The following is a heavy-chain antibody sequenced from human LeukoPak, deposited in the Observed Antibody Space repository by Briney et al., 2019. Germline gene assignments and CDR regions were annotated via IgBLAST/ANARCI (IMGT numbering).Heavy chain of an antibody. D-gene: IGHD3-10*01. CDR1: GGSISSSSYN. V-gene: IGHV4-39*01. CDR2: NYYSGST. J-gene: IGHJ4*02. CDR3: ATPKVRGVISY. Sequence: SETLSLTCTVSGGSISSSSYNWGWLRQPPGQGLEWIGSNYYSGSTYYNPSLMSRVTISVDTSKDQFSLKLSSVTASDTAVYYCATPKVRGVISYWGQGTLVTVSS.